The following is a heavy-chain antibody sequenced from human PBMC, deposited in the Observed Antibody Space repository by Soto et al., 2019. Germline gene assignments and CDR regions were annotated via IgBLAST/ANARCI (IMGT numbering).Heavy chain of an antibody. J-gene: IGHJ5*02. CDR2: ISGRGGST. D-gene: IGHD4-4*01. Sequence: GGSLRLSCAASGFTFSSYAISWVRQAPGKGLERVSAISGRGGSTYYADSVKGRFTISRDNSKNTLYLQMNSLRAEDTAVYYCAKDRALDYSNYWFDPWGQGTLVTVSS. CDR3: AKDRALDYSNYWFDP. V-gene: IGHV3-23*01. CDR1: GFTFSSYA.